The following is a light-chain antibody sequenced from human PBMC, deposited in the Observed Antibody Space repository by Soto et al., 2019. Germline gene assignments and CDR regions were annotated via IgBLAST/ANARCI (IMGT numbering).Light chain of an antibody. Sequence: IVLTQSPGMLSLSPGESATLTCKASQSVSNDFLAWYQQKPGQAPRLLIYGASTRATDVPDRFSGSGSGADFTLSISRLEPEDFAVYYCQQYGSSPPRTFGQGTKVDIK. V-gene: IGKV3-20*01. J-gene: IGKJ1*01. CDR1: QSVSNDF. CDR2: GAS. CDR3: QQYGSSPPRT.